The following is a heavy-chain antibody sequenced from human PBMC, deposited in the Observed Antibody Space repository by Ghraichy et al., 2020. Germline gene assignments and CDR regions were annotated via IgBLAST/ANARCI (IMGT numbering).Heavy chain of an antibody. CDR3: ARDGGYCSGGSCYRDY. CDR2: ISSSSSYI. Sequence: LSLTCAASGFTFSSYSMNWVRQAPGKGLEWVSSISSSSSYIYYADSVKGRFTISRDNAKNSLYLQMNSLRAEDTAVYYCARDGGYCSGGSCYRDYWGQGTLVTVSS. D-gene: IGHD2-15*01. CDR1: GFTFSSYS. V-gene: IGHV3-21*01. J-gene: IGHJ4*02.